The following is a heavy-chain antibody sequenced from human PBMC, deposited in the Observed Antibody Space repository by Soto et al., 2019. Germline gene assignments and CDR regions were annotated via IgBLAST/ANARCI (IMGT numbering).Heavy chain of an antibody. CDR1: GFTISSRDNHA. Sequence: GGSLRLSCAASGFTISSRDNHAMSWVRQAPGKGPEWISTISSDGSNRHYADSVLGRFTISRDNSKNTLSLRMISLRTEDTSVYYCAKEAPGGWHFFDTWGQGTLVTVSS. J-gene: IGHJ4*02. D-gene: IGHD6-19*01. CDR2: ISSDGSNR. V-gene: IGHV3-23*01. CDR3: AKEAPGGWHFFDT.